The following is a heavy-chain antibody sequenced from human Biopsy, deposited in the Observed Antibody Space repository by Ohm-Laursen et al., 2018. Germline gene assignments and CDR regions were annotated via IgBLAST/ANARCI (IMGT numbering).Heavy chain of an antibody. Sequence: TLSLTCTVSGGSTSSSYWTWVRQPPGKGLEWIGYISYSGITNYNASLKSRLTISIDTSKNQFSLKLTSVTAADTAVYYCAGQVDFWSGYVDYWGQGTLVAVSS. CDR2: ISYSGIT. V-gene: IGHV4-59*08. CDR3: AGQVDFWSGYVDY. D-gene: IGHD3-3*01. CDR1: GGSTSSSY. J-gene: IGHJ4*02.